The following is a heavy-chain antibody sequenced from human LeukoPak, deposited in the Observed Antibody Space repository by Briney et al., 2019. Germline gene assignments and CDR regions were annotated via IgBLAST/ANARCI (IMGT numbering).Heavy chain of an antibody. Sequence: QPGGSLRLSCAASGFTFSSYAMSWVRQAPGKGLEWVSAISGSGGSTYYADSVKGRFTISRDNSKNTLYLQMNSLRAEDTAVYYCAKELSSYYYDSSGYYGSVWGQGTLVTVSS. CDR1: GFTFSSYA. CDR2: ISGSGGST. D-gene: IGHD3-22*01. J-gene: IGHJ4*02. V-gene: IGHV3-23*01. CDR3: AKELSSYYYDSSGYYGSV.